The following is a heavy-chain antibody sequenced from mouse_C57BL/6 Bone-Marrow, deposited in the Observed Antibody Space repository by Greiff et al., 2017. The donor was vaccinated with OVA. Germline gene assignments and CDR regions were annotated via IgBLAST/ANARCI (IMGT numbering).Heavy chain of an antibody. CDR2: INPYNGGT. J-gene: IGHJ2*01. V-gene: IGHV1-19*01. CDR1: GYTFTDYY. CDR3: ASFTTVVATDY. Sequence: VQLQQSGPVLVKPGASVKMSCKASGYTFTDYYMNWVKQSHGKSLEWIGVINPYNGGTSYNQKFKGKATLTVDKSSSTAYMELNSLTSEDSAVYYCASFTTVVATDYWGQGTTLTVSS. D-gene: IGHD1-1*01.